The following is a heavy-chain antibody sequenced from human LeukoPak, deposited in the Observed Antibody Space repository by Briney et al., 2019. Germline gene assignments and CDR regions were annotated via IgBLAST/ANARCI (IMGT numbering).Heavy chain of an antibody. J-gene: IGHJ4*02. CDR3: ARDRGYSYGYYFDY. D-gene: IGHD5-18*01. CDR1: GFTFSSYS. Sequence: GGSLRLSCAASGFTFSSYSMNWVRQAPGKGLEWVSVICSGGSTYYADSVKGRFTISRDNSKNTLYLQMNSLRAEDTAVYYCARDRGYSYGYYFDYWGQGTLVTVSS. V-gene: IGHV3-53*01. CDR2: ICSGGST.